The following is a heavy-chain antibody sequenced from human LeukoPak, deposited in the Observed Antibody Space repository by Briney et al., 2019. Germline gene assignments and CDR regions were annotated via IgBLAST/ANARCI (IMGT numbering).Heavy chain of an antibody. CDR2: ISYDGSNK. CDR1: GFTFSSYA. D-gene: IGHD3-10*01. V-gene: IGHV3-30-3*01. J-gene: IGHJ4*02. CDR3: ASFRGGY. Sequence: GGSLRLSCAASGFTFSSYAMHWVRQAPGKGLEWVAVISYDGSNKYYADSVKGRFTISRDNSKNTLYLQMNSLRAEDTAVYYCASFRGGYWGQGTLVTVSS.